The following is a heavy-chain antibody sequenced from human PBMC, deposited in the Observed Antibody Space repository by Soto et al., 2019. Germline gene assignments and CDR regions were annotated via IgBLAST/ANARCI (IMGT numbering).Heavy chain of an antibody. Sequence: QVQLVESGGGVVQPGRSLRLSCVVSGFTFSHYGMHWVRQAPGKGLEWVAFIWYDGSQKYYGDAVKGRFTISRDDSKNTVYLEMNSLRADDTALYYCTRDDSCGWTQDYWGQGTLVTVSS. CDR1: GFTFSHYG. J-gene: IGHJ4*02. CDR2: IWYDGSQK. D-gene: IGHD6-19*01. V-gene: IGHV3-33*01. CDR3: TRDDSCGWTQDY.